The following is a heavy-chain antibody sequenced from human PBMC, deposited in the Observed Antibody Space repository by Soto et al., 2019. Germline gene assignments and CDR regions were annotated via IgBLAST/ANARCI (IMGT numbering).Heavy chain of an antibody. CDR1: GGSFSGYY. D-gene: IGHD2-2*01. V-gene: IGHV4-34*01. J-gene: IGHJ6*02. CDR2: INHRGST. CDR3: ARGSRVKIPAASWRDYYYPGLDV. Sequence: QVQLQQRGAGLLKPSETLSLTCAVYGGSFSGYYWSWIRQPPGKGLEWIGEINHRGSTNYNQSLKRRVTISVDTSKNQLSLKLNSATAADTAVYYCARGSRVKIPAASWRDYYYPGLDVWGQGTAVTVSS.